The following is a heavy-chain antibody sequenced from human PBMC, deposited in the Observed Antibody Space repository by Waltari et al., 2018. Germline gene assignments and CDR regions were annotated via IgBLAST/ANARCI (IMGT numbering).Heavy chain of an antibody. J-gene: IGHJ6*03. CDR2: INHSGST. D-gene: IGHD2-2*01. CDR1: GGSFSGYY. Sequence: QVQLQQWGAGLLKPSETLSLTCAVYGGSFSGYYWSWIRQPPGKGLEWIGEINHSGSTNYTPSLSSRYTISVDTSKNQCSLKLSSVTAADTAVYYCARRGYCSSTSCWYYYYYYMDVWGKGTTVTVSS. CDR3: ARRGYCSSTSCWYYYYYYMDV. V-gene: IGHV4-34*01.